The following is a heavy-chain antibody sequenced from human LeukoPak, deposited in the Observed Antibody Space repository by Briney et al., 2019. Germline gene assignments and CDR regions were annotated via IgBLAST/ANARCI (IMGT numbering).Heavy chain of an antibody. V-gene: IGHV4-59*01. CDR2: IYYSGST. CDR1: GGSISSYY. J-gene: IGHJ6*02. Sequence: SETLSLTCTVSGGSISSYYWSWIRQPPGKGLEWIGCIYYSGSTNYNPSLKSRVTISVDTSKNQFSLKLSSVTAADTAVYYCARASVLGATRGYYYGMDVWGQGTTVTVSS. CDR3: ARASVLGATRGYYYGMDV. D-gene: IGHD1-26*01.